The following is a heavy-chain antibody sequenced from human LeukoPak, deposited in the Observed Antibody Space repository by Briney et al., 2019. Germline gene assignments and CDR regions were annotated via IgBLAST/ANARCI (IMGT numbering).Heavy chain of an antibody. V-gene: IGHV3-7*05. CDR2: IKQDGSQK. D-gene: IGHD2-15*01. J-gene: IGHJ3*01. CDR3: ASHQEWQLPSGFDV. Sequence: QSGGTLRLSCAASGFTFSSYWMTWVRQAPGKGLEWVANIKQDGSQKYYVDSVKGRFTISRDNAKNSLYLQMNSLRAEDTAVYYCASHQEWQLPSGFDVWGQGTMVTVSS. CDR1: GFTFSSYW.